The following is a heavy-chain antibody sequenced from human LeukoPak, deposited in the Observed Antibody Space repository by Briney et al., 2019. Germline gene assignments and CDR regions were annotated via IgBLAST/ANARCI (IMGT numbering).Heavy chain of an antibody. CDR3: ARDMRDDSSSWYFSWFDP. J-gene: IGHJ5*02. D-gene: IGHD6-13*01. CDR1: GGSISSGSYY. Sequence: SETLSLTCTVSGGSISSGSYYWSWIRQPAGKGLEWIGRIYTSGSTNYNPSLKSRATISVDTSKNQFSLKLSSVTAADTAVYYCARDMRDDSSSWYFSWFDPWGRGTLVTVSS. CDR2: IYTSGST. V-gene: IGHV4-61*02.